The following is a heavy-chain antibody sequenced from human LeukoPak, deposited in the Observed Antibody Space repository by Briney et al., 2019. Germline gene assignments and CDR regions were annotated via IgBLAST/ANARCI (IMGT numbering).Heavy chain of an antibody. V-gene: IGHV3-53*01. CDR1: GFTVSSNY. CDR2: IYSSGST. J-gene: IGHJ4*02. CDR3: ASRIATAGSVDY. D-gene: IGHD6-13*01. Sequence: GGSLRLSCAASGFTVSSNYMSWVRQAPGKGLEWVSVIYSSGSTYYADSVKGRSTISRDNSKNTLHLQMNTLRAEDTAVYYCASRIATAGSVDYWGQGTLVTVSS.